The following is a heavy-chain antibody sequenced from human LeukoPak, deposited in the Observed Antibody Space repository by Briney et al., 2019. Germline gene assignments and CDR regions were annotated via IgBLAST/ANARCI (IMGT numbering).Heavy chain of an antibody. CDR3: ARGGSGGYSSSSGVKDV. J-gene: IGHJ6*04. CDR2: INHSGST. Sequence: PSETLSLTCAVYGGSFSGYYWSWIRQPPGKGLEWLGEINHSGSTNYNPSLKSRVTISVDTSKNQFSLKLSSVTAADTAVYYCARGGSGGYSSSSGVKDVWGKGTTVTVSS. CDR1: GGSFSGYY. V-gene: IGHV4-34*01. D-gene: IGHD6-6*01.